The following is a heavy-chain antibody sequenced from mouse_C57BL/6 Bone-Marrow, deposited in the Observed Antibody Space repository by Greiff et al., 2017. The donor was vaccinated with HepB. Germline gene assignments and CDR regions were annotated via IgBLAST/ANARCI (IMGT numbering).Heavy chain of an antibody. CDR3: TRAVWFSWFAY. CDR2: IYPGNSDT. Sequence: EVQLQQSGTVLARPGASVKMSCKTSGYTFTSYWMHWVKQRPGQGLEWIGAIYPGNSDTSYNQKIKGKAKLTAVTSASTANMERSSLTNEDSAVYYCTRAVWFSWFAYWGQGTLVTVAA. V-gene: IGHV1-5*01. CDR1: GYTFTSYW. D-gene: IGHD2-10*02. J-gene: IGHJ3*01.